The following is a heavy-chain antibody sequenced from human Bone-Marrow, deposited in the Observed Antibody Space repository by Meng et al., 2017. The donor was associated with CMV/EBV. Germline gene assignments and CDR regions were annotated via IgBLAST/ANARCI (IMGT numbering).Heavy chain of an antibody. CDR1: GYTFTSYD. CDR2: MNPNSGKA. J-gene: IGHJ4*02. V-gene: IGHV1-8*01. D-gene: IGHD3-16*02. CDR3: VRLAFRGVIGI. Sequence: ASVKVSCKASGYTFTSYDINWVRQASGQGLEWLGWMNPNSGKAGYAQKFQGRVTMTRDTSISTAYMELTSLTSEGTAVYFCVRLAFRGVIGIWGQGTLVTVSS.